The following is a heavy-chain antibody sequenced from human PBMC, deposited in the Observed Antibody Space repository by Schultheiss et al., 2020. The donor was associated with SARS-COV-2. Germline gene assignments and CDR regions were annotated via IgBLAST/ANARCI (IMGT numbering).Heavy chain of an antibody. J-gene: IGHJ4*02. CDR2: ISYDGSNK. D-gene: IGHD5-18*01. V-gene: IGHV3-30*03. CDR3: ARAVYSYGHGFDY. Sequence: AGSLRLSCAASGFTFSDYYMSWIRQAPGKGLEWVAVISYDGSNKYYADSVKGRFTISRDNSKNTLYLQMNSLRAEDTAVYYCARAVYSYGHGFDYWGQGTLVTVSS. CDR1: GFTFSDYY.